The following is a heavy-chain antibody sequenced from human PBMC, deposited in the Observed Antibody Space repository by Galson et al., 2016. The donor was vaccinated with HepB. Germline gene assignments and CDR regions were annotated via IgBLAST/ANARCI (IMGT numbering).Heavy chain of an antibody. J-gene: IGHJ6*02. V-gene: IGHV4-31*03. CDR1: GGSISSDGYY. Sequence: TLSLTCTVSGGSISSDGYYWNWIRQHPGKGLEWIGCIYHSGSTYYNPSLKSRLIISLDTSKNEFSLKVNSVTAADTAVYYCARDSLVRQPPRSRRGLAYYGLDVWGQGTTVTVSS. CDR2: IYHSGST. CDR3: ARDSLVRQPPRSRRGLAYYGLDV. D-gene: IGHD3-16*01.